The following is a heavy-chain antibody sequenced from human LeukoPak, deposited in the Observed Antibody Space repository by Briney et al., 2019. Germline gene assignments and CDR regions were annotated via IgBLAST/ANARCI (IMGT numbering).Heavy chain of an antibody. CDR2: VSGGGGST. D-gene: IGHD1-26*01. CDR3: AKDQRSVGATDY. V-gene: IGHV3-23*01. Sequence: GGSLRLSCAASGFTLSSYAMSWVRHAPGTRLERVAAVSGGGGSTYEADSVKGRFTISRDNSKNTLYLQMNSLRAEDTAVYYCAKDQRSVGATDYWGQGTLVTVSS. CDR1: GFTLSSYA. J-gene: IGHJ4*02.